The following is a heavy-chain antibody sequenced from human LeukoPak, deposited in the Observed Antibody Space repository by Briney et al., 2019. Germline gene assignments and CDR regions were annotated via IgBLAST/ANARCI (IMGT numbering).Heavy chain of an antibody. CDR1: GGSFSGYY. J-gene: IGHJ4*02. D-gene: IGHD3-16*02. CDR2: INHSGST. Sequence: SETLSLTCAVYGGSFSGYYWSWIRQPPGEGLEWIGEINHSGSTNYNPSLKSRVTISVDTSKNQFSLKLSSVTAADTAVYYCARVGYYDYVWGSYRYHDYWGQGTLVTVSS. V-gene: IGHV4-34*01. CDR3: ARVGYYDYVWGSYRYHDY.